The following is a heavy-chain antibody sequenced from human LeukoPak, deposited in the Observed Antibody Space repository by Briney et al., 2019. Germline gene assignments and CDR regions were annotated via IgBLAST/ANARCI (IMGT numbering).Heavy chain of an antibody. CDR1: GYTFTSYD. Sequence: ASVTVSCKASGYTFTSYDINWVRQATGQGLEWMGWVNPNSGNTGYAQKFQGRVTMTRDTSISTAYMELSSLTSEDSAVYYCARGRGSGSGWRRFDYWGQGTLVTVSS. V-gene: IGHV1-8*01. CDR3: ARGRGSGSGWRRFDY. D-gene: IGHD6-19*01. CDR2: VNPNSGNT. J-gene: IGHJ4*02.